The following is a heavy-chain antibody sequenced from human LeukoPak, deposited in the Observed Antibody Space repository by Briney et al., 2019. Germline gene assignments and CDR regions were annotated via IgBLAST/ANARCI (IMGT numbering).Heavy chain of an antibody. D-gene: IGHD3-10*01. V-gene: IGHV3-48*02. CDR1: GFSFSSYS. CDR2: ISGSSSTI. J-gene: IGHJ4*02. Sequence: TGGSLRLSCAASGFSFSSYSMNWVRQAPGRGLEWVSYISGSSSTIYYADSVKGRFTISRDNAKSSLFLQMHSLRDEDTAVYYCAREDEGSGLALDYWGQGTLVTVSS. CDR3: AREDEGSGLALDY.